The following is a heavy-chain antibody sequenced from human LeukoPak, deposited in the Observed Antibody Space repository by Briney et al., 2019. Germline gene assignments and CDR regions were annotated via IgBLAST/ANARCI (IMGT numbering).Heavy chain of an antibody. CDR1: GGSISSSSYC. J-gene: IGHJ3*02. V-gene: IGHV4-39*01. D-gene: IGHD7-27*01. CDR3: ARQGPTNWDAFDI. Sequence: SETLSLTCTVSGGSISSSSYCWGWLRQPPGRGLEWIGSIYYSRSTYYNPSLQSRVPISVDTSKNQFSLKLSSVTAAYTAVYYCARQGPTNWDAFDIWGQGTMVTVSS. CDR2: IYYSRST.